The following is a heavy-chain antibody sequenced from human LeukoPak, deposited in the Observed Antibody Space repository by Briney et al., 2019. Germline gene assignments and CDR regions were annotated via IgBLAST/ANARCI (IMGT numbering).Heavy chain of an antibody. J-gene: IGHJ4*02. CDR2: INHSGST. CDR3: ARGYYGSGSYWDY. CDR1: GGSFSGYY. Sequence: SETLSLTCAVYGGSFSGYYWSWIRQPPGKGLEWIGEINHSGSTNYNPSLKSRVTISVDTSKNQFSLKLSSVTAADTAVYYCARGYYGSGSYWDYWGQGTLVTVSS. D-gene: IGHD3-10*01. V-gene: IGHV4-34*01.